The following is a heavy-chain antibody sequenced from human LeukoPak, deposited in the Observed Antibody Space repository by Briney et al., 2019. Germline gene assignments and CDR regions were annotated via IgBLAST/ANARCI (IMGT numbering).Heavy chain of an antibody. V-gene: IGHV3-21*01. J-gene: IGHJ3*02. Sequence: GGSLRLSCAASGFTFSSYSMNWVRQAPGEGLEWVSSISSSGSFIYYADSVKGRFTISRDNARNSLFLQMNSLRAEDTTVYYCARDLRYCSSASCSENGAFDIWGQGTMVTVSS. D-gene: IGHD2-2*01. CDR2: ISSSGSFI. CDR3: ARDLRYCSSASCSENGAFDI. CDR1: GFTFSSYS.